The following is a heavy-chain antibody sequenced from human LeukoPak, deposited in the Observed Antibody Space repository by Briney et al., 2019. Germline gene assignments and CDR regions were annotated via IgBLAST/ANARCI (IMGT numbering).Heavy chain of an antibody. V-gene: IGHV1-18*01. CDR1: GYTFVTYG. Sequence: GASVKVSCKASGYTFVTYGINWVRQAPGQGPEWIGWISTYNGNTKYALKFQDRVTLTRDTSTTTAYMELESLTSDDRAVYYCARASFDHWGQGTLVIVSS. CDR2: ISTYNGNT. J-gene: IGHJ4*02. CDR3: ARASFDH.